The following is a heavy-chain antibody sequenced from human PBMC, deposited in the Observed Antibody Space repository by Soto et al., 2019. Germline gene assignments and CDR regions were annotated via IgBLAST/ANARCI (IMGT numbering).Heavy chain of an antibody. Sequence: QVQLVESGGGVVQPGRSLRLSCAASGFTFSSYGMHWVRQAPGKGLEWVAVISYDGSNKYYADPVKGRFTISRGNPKNALYLQRNRLRAEDTAVYYCAKTESGDSRSWDWFDPGGQGTLVTFSS. V-gene: IGHV3-30*18. CDR2: ISYDGSNK. J-gene: IGHJ5*02. CDR3: AKTESGDSRSWDWFDP. D-gene: IGHD6-13*01. CDR1: GFTFSSYG.